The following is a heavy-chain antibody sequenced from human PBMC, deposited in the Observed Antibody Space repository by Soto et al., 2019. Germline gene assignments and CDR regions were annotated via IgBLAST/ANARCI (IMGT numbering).Heavy chain of an antibody. J-gene: IGHJ4*02. Sequence: ASVKVSCKASGYMFNSYGISWVRQAPGQGLEWMGWISAYNGNTNYAQKLQGRDTMTTDTSTSTAYMELRSLRSDDTAVYYCARDEGYDSIRRYYSYWGQGTLVTVSS. CDR2: ISAYNGNT. D-gene: IGHD3-22*01. CDR3: ARDEGYDSIRRYYSY. CDR1: GYMFNSYG. V-gene: IGHV1-18*01.